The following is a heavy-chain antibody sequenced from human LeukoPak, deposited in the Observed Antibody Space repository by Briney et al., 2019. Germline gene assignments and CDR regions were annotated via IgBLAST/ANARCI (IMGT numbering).Heavy chain of an antibody. V-gene: IGHV3-7*03. D-gene: IGHD3-16*01. CDR2: IKQDGSEK. J-gene: IGHJ4*02. CDR3: ARDGFGTGSN. CDR1: GLTFSNYW. Sequence: GGSLRLSCAASGLTFSNYWIDWVRQAPGKGLEWVANIKQDGSEKNYVDSVKGRFIISRDNAKNSLYLQMNTLRADDTAVYYCARDGFGTGSNWGQGTLVTVSS.